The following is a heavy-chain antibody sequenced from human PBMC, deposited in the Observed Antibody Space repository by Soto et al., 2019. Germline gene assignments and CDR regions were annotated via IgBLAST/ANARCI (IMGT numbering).Heavy chain of an antibody. J-gene: IGHJ6*02. V-gene: IGHV6-1*01. Sequence: SQTLSLTCVISGDSVSSNGACWNWIRQSPSRGLQWLGRIYYRSKWFHDYAASVESRMAINPGTSRNQFSLQLNYVTPEDTAVYYCARVHCSAGTCLDGLDFWGQGITVTVSS. D-gene: IGHD2-15*01. CDR3: ARVHCSAGTCLDGLDF. CDR2: IYYRSKWFH. CDR1: GDSVSSNGAC.